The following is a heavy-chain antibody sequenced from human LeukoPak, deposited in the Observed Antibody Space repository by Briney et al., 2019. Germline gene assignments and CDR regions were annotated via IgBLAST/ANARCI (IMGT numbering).Heavy chain of an antibody. CDR3: ARHRGGFDL. CDR1: RGSISGYS. Sequence: SSETLSLTCTVSRGSISGYSWSWIRQSPGGGLEWIGYIYYSGDTAYNPSLRSRVTLSVDTSKIHFSLKLSSVTAADTAAYYCARHRGGFDLWGQGTMVTVSS. V-gene: IGHV4-59*01. CDR2: IYYSGDT. J-gene: IGHJ3*01. D-gene: IGHD2-15*01.